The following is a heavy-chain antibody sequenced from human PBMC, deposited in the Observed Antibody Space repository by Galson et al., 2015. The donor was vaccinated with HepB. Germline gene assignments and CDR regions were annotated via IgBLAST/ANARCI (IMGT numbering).Heavy chain of an antibody. CDR2: IDWDGDR. J-gene: IGHJ4*02. CDR3: VRTSPVGPATANQYYPDY. V-gene: IGHV2-70*04. Sequence: PALVKPTQTLTLTCTFSGFSLSTTGMRVSWIRQPPGKALEWLARIDWDGDRLYSTSLKTRLTISKDSSKNQVGLTMTNMDPVDTATYYCVRTSPVGPATANQYYPDYWGRGTLVTVSS. D-gene: IGHD2-15*01. CDR1: GFSLSTTGMR.